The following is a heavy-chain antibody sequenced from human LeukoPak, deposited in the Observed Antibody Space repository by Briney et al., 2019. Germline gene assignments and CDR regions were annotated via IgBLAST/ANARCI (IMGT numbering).Heavy chain of an antibody. CDR2: IYSGGST. Sequence: GGSLRLSCAASGFTFSDHYLDWVRQAPGKGLEWVSVIYSGGSTYYADSVKGRFTISRDNSKNTLYLQMNSLRAEDTAVYYCARDLNDILTGYYTDYWGQGTLVTVSS. J-gene: IGHJ4*02. D-gene: IGHD3-9*01. V-gene: IGHV3-66*01. CDR3: ARDLNDILTGYYTDY. CDR1: GFTFSDHY.